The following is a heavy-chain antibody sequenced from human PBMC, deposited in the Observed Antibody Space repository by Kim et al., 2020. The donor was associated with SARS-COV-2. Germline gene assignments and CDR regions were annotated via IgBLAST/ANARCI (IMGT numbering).Heavy chain of an antibody. D-gene: IGHD3-22*01. Sequence: SETLSLTCTVSGVSVSSCCYYWGWMRQSPGKGLEWIGGVYNSGATYYTPSLRSRVTMSLDTSKNQFSLNLSSVTAADTAVYYAFYYDSSGYYYEDYWGQG. CDR1: GVSVSSCCYY. CDR2: VYNSGAT. V-gene: IGHV4-39*07. CDR3: FYYDSSGYYYEDY. J-gene: IGHJ4*02.